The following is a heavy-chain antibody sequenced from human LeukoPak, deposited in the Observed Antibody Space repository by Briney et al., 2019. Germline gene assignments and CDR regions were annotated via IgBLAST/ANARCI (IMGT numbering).Heavy chain of an antibody. J-gene: IGHJ6*02. CDR2: ISYRGST. D-gene: IGHD3-3*01. V-gene: IGHV4-39*02. CDR3: ARRDLTYYASWSGGHYAMDV. CDR1: GASVNSRNYF. Sequence: SETLSLTCTVSGASVNSRNYFWGWIRQPPGKGLEWIATISYRGSTSYSPSLKSRLTISLDTSNNHFSLDLTSVTAADTAVYYCARRDLTYYASWSGGHYAMDVWGQGTTVIVSS.